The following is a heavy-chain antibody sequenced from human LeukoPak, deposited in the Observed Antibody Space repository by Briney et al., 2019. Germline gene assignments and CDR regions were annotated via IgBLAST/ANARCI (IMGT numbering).Heavy chain of an antibody. Sequence: SGGSLRLSCAASGFTFSNAWMSWVRQAPGKGLEWVGRIKSKTDGGTTDYAAPVKGRFTISRDDSKNTLYLQMNSLKTEDTAVYYCTTALLYPNDAFDIWGQGTMVTVSS. J-gene: IGHJ3*02. CDR2: IKSKTDGGTT. D-gene: IGHD3-16*02. CDR1: GFTFSNAW. V-gene: IGHV3-15*01. CDR3: TTALLYPNDAFDI.